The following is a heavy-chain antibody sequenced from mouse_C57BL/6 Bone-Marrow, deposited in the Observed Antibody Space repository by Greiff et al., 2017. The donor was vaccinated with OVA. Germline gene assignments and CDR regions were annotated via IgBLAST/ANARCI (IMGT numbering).Heavy chain of an antibody. Sequence: QVQLQQSGAELVRPGTSVKLSCKASGYTFTSYWMHWVKQRPGQGLEWIGVIDPSDSYTNYNQKFKGKATLTVDTSSSTAYMQLSSLTSEDSAVYYCAFYDGYYPLGGYWGQGTTLTVSS. J-gene: IGHJ2*01. V-gene: IGHV1-59*01. CDR2: IDPSDSYT. CDR1: GYTFTSYW. CDR3: AFYDGYYPLGGY. D-gene: IGHD2-3*01.